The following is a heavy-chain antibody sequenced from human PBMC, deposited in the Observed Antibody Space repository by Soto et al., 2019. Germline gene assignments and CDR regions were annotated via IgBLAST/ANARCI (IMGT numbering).Heavy chain of an antibody. D-gene: IGHD2-15*01. CDR1: GFTFRGYW. V-gene: IGHV3-74*03. J-gene: IGHJ4*02. Sequence: EVQLVESGGELVQPGGSLRLSCAVSGFTFRGYWMHWVRQVPGKGLVWVAPIDGDGSTTTYAESVKGRFTVSRDDAGNTLYLQMNSLRAEDTAVYYCARVKGGSGGRGDPLDYWGPGTLVTVSS. CDR3: ARVKGGSGGRGDPLDY. CDR2: IDGDGSTT.